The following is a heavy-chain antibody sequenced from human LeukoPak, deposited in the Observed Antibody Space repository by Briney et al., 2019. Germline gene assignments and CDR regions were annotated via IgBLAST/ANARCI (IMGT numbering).Heavy chain of an antibody. Sequence: GGSLRLSCAASGFTFSDYDMSWIRQAPGKGLEWVSYVSSSDNIVYYADSVKGRFTISRDNAKNSLYLQMNSLRVEDTAVYYCARENYYGSGSSPGEFDYWGQGTLVTVSS. V-gene: IGHV3-11*01. CDR3: ARENYYGSGSSPGEFDY. J-gene: IGHJ4*02. CDR2: VSSSDNIV. CDR1: GFTFSDYD. D-gene: IGHD3-10*01.